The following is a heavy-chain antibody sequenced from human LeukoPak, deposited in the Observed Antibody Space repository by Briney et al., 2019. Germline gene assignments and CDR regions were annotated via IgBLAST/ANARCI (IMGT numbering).Heavy chain of an antibody. CDR3: ARAMIQLTPFVFDI. Sequence: ASVKVSCKASGYTFTSYGISWVRQAPGQGLEWMGWISAYNGNTNYAQKLQGRVTMTTDTSTSTAYMELRSPRSDDTAVYYCARAMIQLTPFVFDIWGQGTMVTVSS. J-gene: IGHJ3*02. V-gene: IGHV1-18*01. CDR1: GYTFTSYG. D-gene: IGHD5-18*01. CDR2: ISAYNGNT.